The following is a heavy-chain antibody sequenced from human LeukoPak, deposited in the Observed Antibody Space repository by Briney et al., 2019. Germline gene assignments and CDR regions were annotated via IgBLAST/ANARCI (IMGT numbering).Heavy chain of an antibody. CDR3: ARGIGRVFDI. V-gene: IGHV4-59*01. Sequence: PSETLSLTCTVSGGSISSYYWSWVRQPPGKGLEWIGYIYYSGSTNYNPSLKSRVTISVDTSKNQFSLKLSSVTAADTAVYYCARGIGRVFDIWGQGTMVTVSS. D-gene: IGHD5-24*01. CDR2: IYYSGST. J-gene: IGHJ3*02. CDR1: GGSISSYY.